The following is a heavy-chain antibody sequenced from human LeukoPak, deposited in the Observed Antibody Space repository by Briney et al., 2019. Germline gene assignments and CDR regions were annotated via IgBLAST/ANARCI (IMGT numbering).Heavy chain of an antibody. CDR1: GFIISDYA. D-gene: IGHD6-13*01. CDR3: VKDLYKGDSASWCFFHY. Sequence: GGSLRLSCSASGFIISDYAMHWVRQAPGKGLEYVSAISANGGSTYYADSVKGRFTISRDTSKNTLYLQMSSLRAEDTAMYHCVKDLYKGDSASWCFFHYWGQGTLVTVSS. V-gene: IGHV3-64D*06. J-gene: IGHJ4*02. CDR2: ISANGGST.